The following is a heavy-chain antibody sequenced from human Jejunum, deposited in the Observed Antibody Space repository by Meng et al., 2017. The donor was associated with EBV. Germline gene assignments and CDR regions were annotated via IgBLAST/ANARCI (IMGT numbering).Heavy chain of an antibody. CDR1: RGSFSGYY. Sequence: QVQLQQWGAGLLMPSETLSLTCAVYRGSFSGYYWSWIRQHPGKGLEWIGEINHSGSTNYNPSLRSRVTISVEPSKNQFSLRLNSVTAADTAVYYCARVAFSYTTRSLDSWGQGTLVTVSS. CDR2: INHSGST. J-gene: IGHJ4*02. D-gene: IGHD3-16*02. V-gene: IGHV4-34*02. CDR3: ARVAFSYTTRSLDS.